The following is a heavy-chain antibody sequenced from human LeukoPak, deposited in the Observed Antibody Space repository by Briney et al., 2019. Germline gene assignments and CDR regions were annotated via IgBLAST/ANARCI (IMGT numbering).Heavy chain of an antibody. V-gene: IGHV3-74*01. D-gene: IGHD1-26*01. CDR2: INSDGTST. J-gene: IGHJ4*02. CDR1: GFTFSRYW. CDR3: GIDGVMWDTDY. Sequence: TGGSLRLSCAASGFTFSRYWMFWVRQALGKGLVWVSRINSDGTSTNYADSVKGRFTISRDNTKSTVYLQMNSLRAEDTAVYYSGIDGVMWDTDYCGEGALVTVSS.